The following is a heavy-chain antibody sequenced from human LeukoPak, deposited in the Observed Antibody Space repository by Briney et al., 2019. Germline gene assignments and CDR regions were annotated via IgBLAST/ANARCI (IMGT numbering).Heavy chain of an antibody. V-gene: IGHV3-23*01. J-gene: IGHJ4*02. Sequence: PGGSLRLSCAASGFTFSSYAMSWVRQAPGKGLEWVSAISGSGGSTYYADSVKGRFTISRDNSKNTLYLQMNSLRAEDTAVYYCAKDFTIFGVVNPYYFDYWGQGTLVPSPQ. CDR1: GFTFSSYA. D-gene: IGHD3-3*01. CDR2: ISGSGGST. CDR3: AKDFTIFGVVNPYYFDY.